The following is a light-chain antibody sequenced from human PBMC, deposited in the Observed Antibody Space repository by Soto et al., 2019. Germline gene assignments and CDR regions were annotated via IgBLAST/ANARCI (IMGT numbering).Light chain of an antibody. J-gene: IGLJ1*01. CDR3: SSCTSSTTPLV. CDR1: SSNIGSNT. CDR2: SND. Sequence: QSVLTQPPSASGTPGQRVTISCYGSSSNIGSNTVNWYQQLPGTAPKLLIYSNDQRPAGVPDRFSGSKSGTSASLAISGLQPEDEADYYCSSCTSSTTPLVFGTGTKVTVL. V-gene: IGLV1-44*01.